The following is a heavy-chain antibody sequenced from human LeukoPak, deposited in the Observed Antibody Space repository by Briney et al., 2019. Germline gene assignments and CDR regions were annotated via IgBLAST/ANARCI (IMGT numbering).Heavy chain of an antibody. CDR1: GGSFSGYY. V-gene: IGHV4-34*01. Sequence: SEALSLTCAVYGGSFSGYYWSWIRQPPGKGLEWIGEINHSGSTNYNPSLKSRVTISVDTSKNQFSLKLSSVTAADTAVYYCARGRLYYYYYMDVWGKGTTVTVSS. CDR3: ARGRLYYYYYMDV. J-gene: IGHJ6*03. CDR2: INHSGST.